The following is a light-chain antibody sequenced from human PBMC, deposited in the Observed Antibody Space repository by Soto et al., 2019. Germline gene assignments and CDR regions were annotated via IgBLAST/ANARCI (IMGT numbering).Light chain of an antibody. CDR3: QQYGHSLWT. V-gene: IGKV3-15*01. CDR2: GAS. Sequence: VMTQAPATLSVSPGERATLSCRASQTINNNVAWYQLKDGQVPRLVIYGASTRATDIPARFSGSGSGTEFTLTISRLEPEDYAVYYCQQYGHSLWTFGQGTKVDIK. J-gene: IGKJ1*01. CDR1: QTINNN.